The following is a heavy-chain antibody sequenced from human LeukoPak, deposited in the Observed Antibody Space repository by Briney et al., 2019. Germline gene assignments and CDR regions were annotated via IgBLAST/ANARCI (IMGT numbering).Heavy chain of an antibody. D-gene: IGHD3-16*01. CDR3: ARHIGPGDYVWG. J-gene: IGHJ4*02. Sequence: TPSETLSLTCTVSGGSISSYYWSWIRQPPGKGLEWIGYIYYSGSTNYNSSLKSRVTISVDTSKNQFSLKLSSVTAADTAVYYCARHIGPGDYVWGWGQGTLVTVSS. CDR2: IYYSGST. V-gene: IGHV4-59*08. CDR1: GGSISSYY.